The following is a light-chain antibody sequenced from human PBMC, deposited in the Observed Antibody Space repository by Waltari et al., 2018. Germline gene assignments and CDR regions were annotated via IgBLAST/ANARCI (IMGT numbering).Light chain of an antibody. V-gene: IGKV4-1*01. Sequence: DIVITQSPDSLAVSLGERATINCKSSQSVLYSSNNKNYLAWYQQKPGQPPKLLIYWASTRESGVPDRFSGSGSGTEFTLTISSLQAEDVAVYYCQQYYSTLTFGPGTKVDIK. CDR3: QQYYSTLT. J-gene: IGKJ3*01. CDR2: WAS. CDR1: QSVLYSSNNKNY.